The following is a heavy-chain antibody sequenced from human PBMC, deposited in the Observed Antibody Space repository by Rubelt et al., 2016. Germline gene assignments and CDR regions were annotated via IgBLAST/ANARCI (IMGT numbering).Heavy chain of an antibody. CDR2: ISSSSSYI. Sequence: EVQLVESGGGLVKPGGSLRLSCAASGFTFSSYSMNWVRQAPGKGLEWVSSISSSSSYIYYADSVKGRFTISRDNAKNSLYLQMNSLRAEDTAVYYCARGVGATFDAFDIWGQGTMVTVSS. CDR1: GFTFSSYS. J-gene: IGHJ3*02. CDR3: ARGVGATFDAFDI. V-gene: IGHV3-21*01. D-gene: IGHD1-26*01.